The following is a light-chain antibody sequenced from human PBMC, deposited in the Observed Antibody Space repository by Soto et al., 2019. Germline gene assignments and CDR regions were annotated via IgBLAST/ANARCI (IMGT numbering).Light chain of an antibody. CDR3: QQYDNLPLT. J-gene: IGKJ3*01. Sequence: DIPMTQSPSSLSASVGDRVTITCQASQDISNYLNWYQQKPGKAPKLLIYDASNLETGVTSRFSGSRSVTDFTFTISSLQPEDIATYYCQQYDNLPLTFGPGTKVDIK. CDR1: QDISNY. CDR2: DAS. V-gene: IGKV1-33*01.